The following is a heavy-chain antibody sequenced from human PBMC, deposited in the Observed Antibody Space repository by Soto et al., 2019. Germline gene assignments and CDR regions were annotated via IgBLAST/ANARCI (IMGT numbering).Heavy chain of an antibody. CDR3: AGPSRENSYYGMDV. CDR1: GYTFTSYY. J-gene: IGHJ6*02. V-gene: IGHV1-46*01. Sequence: ASVKISSKASGYTFTSYYMHWVRHDPRQGREGRGIINPSGGSTSYAQKFHGRVTMTRDTSTSTVYMEQSSLRSEDTAASYCAGPSRENSYYGMDVWGQGXTVTVSS. CDR2: INPSGGST.